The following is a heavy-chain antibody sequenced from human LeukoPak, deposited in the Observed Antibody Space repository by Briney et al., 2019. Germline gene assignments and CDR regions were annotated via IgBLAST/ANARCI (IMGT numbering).Heavy chain of an antibody. V-gene: IGHV4-59*11. CDR1: GGSISSHY. D-gene: IGHD3-10*01. CDR2: IYYSGST. Sequence: SETLSLTCTVSGGSISSHYWSWVRQPPGKGLEWIGYIYYSGSTKYNPSLKSRVTISVDTSKNQFSLKLSSVTAADTAVYYCAREQISMIRGFDNWGQGTLVTVSS. CDR3: AREQISMIRGFDN. J-gene: IGHJ4*02.